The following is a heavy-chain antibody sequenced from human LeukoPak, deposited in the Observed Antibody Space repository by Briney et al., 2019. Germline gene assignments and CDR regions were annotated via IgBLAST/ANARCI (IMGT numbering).Heavy chain of an antibody. CDR3: ARGPYNWNFGFDY. D-gene: IGHD1-7*01. CDR2: IWHDGSNK. J-gene: IGHJ4*02. Sequence: GGSLRLSCEASGFTFSSYDIQWVRQAPGKGLEWVALIWHDGSNKYYVDSVKGRFIISRDNSENTLYLQMNSLRAEDTAVYYCARGPYNWNFGFDYWGQGTLVTVSS. CDR1: GFTFSSYD. V-gene: IGHV3-30*02.